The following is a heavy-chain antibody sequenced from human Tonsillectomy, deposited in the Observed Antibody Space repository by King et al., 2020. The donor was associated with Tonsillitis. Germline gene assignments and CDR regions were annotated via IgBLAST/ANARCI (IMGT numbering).Heavy chain of an antibody. CDR3: AKAAGGWAALFEY. Sequence: VQLVQSGGGVVQPGGSLRLSCAASGFTFSSYGMHWVRQAPGKGLEWVAFIQYDGNSKRYADSVKGRFTISRDNSKNTFYLQMNSLTPEDTSVYYCAKAAGGWAALFEYWGQGTLVTVSS. CDR1: GFTFSSYG. D-gene: IGHD6-19*01. J-gene: IGHJ4*02. CDR2: IQYDGNSK. V-gene: IGHV3-30*02.